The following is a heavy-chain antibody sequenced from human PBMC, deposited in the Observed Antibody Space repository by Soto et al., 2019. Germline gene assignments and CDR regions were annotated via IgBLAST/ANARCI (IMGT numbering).Heavy chain of an antibody. J-gene: IGHJ6*03. CDR2: IYYSGST. CDR1: GGSISSYY. CDR3: AGGGLVRAPHYYYYMAV. V-gene: IGHV4-59*01. D-gene: IGHD3-10*01. Sequence: SETLSLTCTVSGGSISSYYWSWIRQPPGKGLEWIGYIYYSGSTNYNPSLKSRVSISVDTSKNQFSLKLSSVTAADTAVYYCAGGGLVRAPHYYYYMAVWGKGTTVTVSS.